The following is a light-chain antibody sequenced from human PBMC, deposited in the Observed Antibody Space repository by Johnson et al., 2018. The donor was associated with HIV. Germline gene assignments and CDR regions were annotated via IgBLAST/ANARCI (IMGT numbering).Light chain of an antibody. V-gene: IGLV1-51*01. Sequence: QSVLTQPPSVSAAPGQKVTISCSGSSSNIGNNYVSWYQQLPGTAPKLLIYDNNKRPSGIPDLFSGSKSGTSATLAITGLTTGDEADYYCGPWDSSQSAVYVFGTGTKVTVL. CDR1: SSNIGNNY. CDR3: GPWDSSQSAVYV. CDR2: DNN. J-gene: IGLJ1*01.